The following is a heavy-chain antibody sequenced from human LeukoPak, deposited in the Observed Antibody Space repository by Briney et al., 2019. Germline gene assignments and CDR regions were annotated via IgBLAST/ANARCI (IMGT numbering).Heavy chain of an antibody. D-gene: IGHD3-16*01. CDR3: AKELSLGGFDY. J-gene: IGHJ4*02. CDR2: ISGSGGST. CDR1: GVTFSSYA. V-gene: IGHV3-23*01. Sequence: SGRSLRLSCAASGVTFSSYALRWVRQAPGKVLEWVSAISGSGGSTYYADSVKGRFTISRDNSKNTLYLQMNSLRAEDTAVYYCAKELSLGGFDYWGQGTLVTVSS.